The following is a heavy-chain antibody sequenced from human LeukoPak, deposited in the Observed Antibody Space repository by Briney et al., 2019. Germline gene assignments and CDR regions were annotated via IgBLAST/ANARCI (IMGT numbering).Heavy chain of an antibody. CDR3: ARVGYSYGRKTDY. Sequence: SETLSLTCAVYGGSFGGYYWNWFRQPPGKGLEWIGEINHSGRTNYSPSLKNRATISLDTSKTQLSLKVTSVTAADTAVYYCARVGYSYGRKTDYWGQGTLVTVSS. V-gene: IGHV4-34*01. J-gene: IGHJ4*02. D-gene: IGHD5-18*01. CDR2: INHSGRT. CDR1: GGSFGGYY.